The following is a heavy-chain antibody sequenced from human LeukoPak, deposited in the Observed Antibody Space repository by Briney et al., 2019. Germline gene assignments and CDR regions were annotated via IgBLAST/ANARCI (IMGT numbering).Heavy chain of an antibody. CDR2: ISDSGGST. Sequence: GGSLRLSCVASGFTFSSYGMSWGRQAPGKGLEWVSGISDSGGSTYYADSVKGRFTISRDNSKNTLYLQMNSLRAEDTAVYYCAKGIATTGPYYYVMDVRGQGTTVTVSS. V-gene: IGHV3-23*01. D-gene: IGHD6-13*01. J-gene: IGHJ6*02. CDR3: AKGIATTGPYYYVMDV. CDR1: GFTFSSYG.